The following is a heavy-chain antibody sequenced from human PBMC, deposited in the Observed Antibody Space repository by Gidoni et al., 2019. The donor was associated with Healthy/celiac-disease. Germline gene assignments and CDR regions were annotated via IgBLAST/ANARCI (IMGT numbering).Heavy chain of an antibody. Sequence: EVQLVESGGGLVQPGGSLRPSCAASGFTFSRYGMCWVRQAPGKWLEWVANIKQDGSEKYYVDSVKGRFTISRDNAKNSLYLQMNSLRAEDTAVYYCARQNYYDSSGYYPLYYFDYWGQGTLVTVSS. CDR1: GFTFSRYG. CDR2: IKQDGSEK. J-gene: IGHJ4*02. V-gene: IGHV3-7*03. CDR3: ARQNYYDSSGYYPLYYFDY. D-gene: IGHD3-22*01.